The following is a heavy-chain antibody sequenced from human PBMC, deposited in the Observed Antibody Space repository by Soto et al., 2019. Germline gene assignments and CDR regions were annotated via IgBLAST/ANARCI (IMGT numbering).Heavy chain of an antibody. D-gene: IGHD3-10*02. CDR1: GFTFSSYG. CDR2: IWYDGSNK. CDR3: AGGISSGSYLSGDY. Sequence: QVQLVESGGGVVQPGRSLRLSCAASGFTFSSYGMHWVRQAPGKGLEWVAVIWYDGSNKYYADSVKGRFSISRDNSKNTLYLQMNSLCGEDTAVDCCAGGISSGSYLSGDYWGQGTLVTVFS. V-gene: IGHV3-33*01. J-gene: IGHJ4*02.